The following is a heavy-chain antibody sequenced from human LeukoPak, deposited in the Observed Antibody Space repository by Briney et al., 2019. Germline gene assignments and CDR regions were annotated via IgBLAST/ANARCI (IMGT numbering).Heavy chain of an antibody. Sequence: SETLSLTCTVSGGSISSYYWSWIRQPPGKGLEWIGYIYYSGSTNCNPSLKSRVTISVDTSKNQFSLKLSSVTAADTAVYYCARDHLSYGMDVWGQGTTVTVSS. CDR1: GGSISSYY. D-gene: IGHD2/OR15-2a*01. J-gene: IGHJ6*02. CDR2: IYYSGST. V-gene: IGHV4-59*01. CDR3: ARDHLSYGMDV.